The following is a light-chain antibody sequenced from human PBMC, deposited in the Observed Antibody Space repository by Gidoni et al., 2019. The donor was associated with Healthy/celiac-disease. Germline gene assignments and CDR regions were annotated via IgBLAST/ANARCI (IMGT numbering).Light chain of an antibody. Sequence: QSVLTQPPSASGTPGQRVTISCSGSSSNIGSNTVNWYQQLPGTAPKLLIYSNNQRPPGVPDRFSGSKSGTSASLAISGLQSEDEADYYCAAWDDSLNGWVFGGGTKLTV. CDR2: SNN. CDR3: AAWDDSLNGWV. J-gene: IGLJ3*02. CDR1: SSNIGSNT. V-gene: IGLV1-44*01.